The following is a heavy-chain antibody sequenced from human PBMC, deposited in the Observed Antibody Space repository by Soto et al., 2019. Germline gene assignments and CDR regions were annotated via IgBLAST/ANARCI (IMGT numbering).Heavy chain of an antibody. CDR3: ARFVVVTATFDY. D-gene: IGHD2-21*02. CDR2: INPNGGAT. V-gene: IGHV1-2*02. Sequence: VASVKVSCKASGYAFTTYFMHWVRQAPGQGLEWMGWINPNGGATNYAQKFQGRVTMTSDTSINAAYMELSSLTSDDTAMYFCARFVVVTATFDYWGQGTLVTVSS. J-gene: IGHJ4*02. CDR1: GYAFTTYF.